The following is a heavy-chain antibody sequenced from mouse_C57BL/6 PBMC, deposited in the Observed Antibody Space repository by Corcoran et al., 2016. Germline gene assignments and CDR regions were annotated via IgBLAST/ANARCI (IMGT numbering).Heavy chain of an antibody. Sequence: QVQLQQSGAELVKPGASVKISCKASGYAFSSYWMNWVKQRPGKGLEWIGQIYPGDGDTNYNGKFKGKATLTADKSSSTAYMQLSSLPSEDSAVYFCARDYGSSWYFDVWGTGTTVTVSS. D-gene: IGHD1-1*01. V-gene: IGHV1-80*01. J-gene: IGHJ1*03. CDR2: IYPGDGDT. CDR1: GYAFSSYW. CDR3: ARDYGSSWYFDV.